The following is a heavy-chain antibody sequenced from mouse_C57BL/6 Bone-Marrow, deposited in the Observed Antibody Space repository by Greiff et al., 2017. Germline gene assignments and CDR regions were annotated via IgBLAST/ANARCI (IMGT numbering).Heavy chain of an antibody. J-gene: IGHJ1*03. D-gene: IGHD2-5*01. CDR1: GYTFTSYW. CDR2: IDPSDSYT. Sequence: QVQLQQPGAELVKPGASVKLSCKASGYTFTSYWMQWVNQRPGQGLEWIGEIDPSDSYTNYNQKFTGKATLTVDTSSSTAYMQLSSLTSEDSAVYYCAREGSNYVGYFDVCGTGTTVTVSS. V-gene: IGHV1-50*01. CDR3: AREGSNYVGYFDV.